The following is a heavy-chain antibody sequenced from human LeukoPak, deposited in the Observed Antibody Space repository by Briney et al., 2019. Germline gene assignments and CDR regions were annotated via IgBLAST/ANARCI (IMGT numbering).Heavy chain of an antibody. CDR3: VTGVIVGATTGDY. J-gene: IGHJ4*02. D-gene: IGHD1-26*01. Sequence: GSLRLSCSASGFTFSCYAMQLVRPAPGEGLEYVSAISSNGGSTYYADSVKGRFTISRDNSKNTLYLQMSSLRAEDTAVYYCVTGVIVGATTGDYWGQGTLVTVSS. V-gene: IGHV3-64D*06. CDR1: GFTFSCYA. CDR2: ISSNGGST.